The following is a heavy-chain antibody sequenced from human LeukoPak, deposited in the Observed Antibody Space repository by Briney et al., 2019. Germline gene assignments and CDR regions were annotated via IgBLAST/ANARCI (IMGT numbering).Heavy chain of an antibody. CDR2: ISAYNGNT. D-gene: IGHD3-10*01. CDR1: GYTFTSYG. V-gene: IGHV1-18*01. Sequence: GASVKVSCKASGYTFTSYGISWVRRAPGQGLEWMGWISAYNGNTNYAQKLQGRVTMTTDTSTSTAYMELRSLRSDDTAVYYCARAITMVRGTIYYYYYYYMDVWGKGTTVTISS. CDR3: ARAITMVRGTIYYYYYYYMDV. J-gene: IGHJ6*03.